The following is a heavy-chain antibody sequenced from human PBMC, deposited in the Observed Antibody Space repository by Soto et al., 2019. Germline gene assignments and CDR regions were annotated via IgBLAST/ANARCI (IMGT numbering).Heavy chain of an antibody. V-gene: IGHV1-69*06. Sequence: QVQLVQSGAEVKKPGSSVKVSCKASGGTFSNNAVSWVRQAPGQGLEWMGGITPLFGTATYTQKFQGRVTITADKSTNTDYMELTGLTSEDTAIYFCARGSYSGSFGAAGSWGQGTLVSVSS. CDR2: ITPLFGTA. D-gene: IGHD1-26*01. CDR1: GGTFSNNA. J-gene: IGHJ5*02. CDR3: ARGSYSGSFGAAGS.